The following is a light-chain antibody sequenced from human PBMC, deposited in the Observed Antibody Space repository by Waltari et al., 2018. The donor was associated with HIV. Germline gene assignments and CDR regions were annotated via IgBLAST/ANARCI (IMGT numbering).Light chain of an antibody. Sequence: IVVTQPPLSLLVATGEPAATLCCTSRRSFLRGDGKTYLYWYRQKPGQSPQLLIYALSHRSSGVPDRFAVSGSGGDFTLKISRVEAEDVGIYYCMQRVQFPYTFGGGTKVEI. CDR2: ALS. CDR1: RSFLRGDGKTY. CDR3: MQRVQFPYT. J-gene: IGKJ2*01. V-gene: IGKV2D-29*02.